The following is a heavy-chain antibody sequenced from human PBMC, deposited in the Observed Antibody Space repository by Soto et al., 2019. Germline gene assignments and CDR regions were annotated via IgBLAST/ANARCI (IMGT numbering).Heavy chain of an antibody. CDR3: AHRISGGSCGWFDP. Sequence: KESGPTLVKPTQTLTLTCTFSGFSLSTSGVGVGWIRQPPGKALEWLALIYWDDDKRYSPSLKSRLTITKDTSKNPVVLTMTNMDPVDTATYYCAHRISGGSCGWFDPWGQGTLVTVSS. CDR1: GFSLSTSGVG. V-gene: IGHV2-5*02. J-gene: IGHJ5*02. CDR2: IYWDDDK. D-gene: IGHD2-15*01.